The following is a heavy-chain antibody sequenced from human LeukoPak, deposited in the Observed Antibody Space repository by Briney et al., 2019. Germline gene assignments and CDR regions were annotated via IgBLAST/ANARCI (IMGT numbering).Heavy chain of an antibody. V-gene: IGHV3-23*01. Sequence: GGSLRLSCAASGFSFSNFAMTWVRQAPGKGLEWVSSITGGHFPTYYTDSVKGRFTISRDNSKNTPYLQMNSLGADDTAVYYCTRDPNGDYVGAFESWGQGTLVTVSS. J-gene: IGHJ5*01. CDR2: ITGGHFPT. D-gene: IGHD4-17*01. CDR3: TRDPNGDYVGAFES. CDR1: GFSFSNFA.